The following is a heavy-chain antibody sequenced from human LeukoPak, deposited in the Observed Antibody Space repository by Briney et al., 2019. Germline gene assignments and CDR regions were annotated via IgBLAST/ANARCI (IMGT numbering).Heavy chain of an antibody. CDR1: GYTFTSYG. V-gene: IGHV1-2*02. CDR2: INPNSGGT. J-gene: IGHJ3*02. Sequence: ASVKVSCKASGYTFTSYGISWVRQAPGQGLEWMGWINPNSGGTNYAQKFQGRVTMTRDTSISTAYMELSRLRSDDTAVYYCARGGGGYYYWGDAFDIWGQGTMVTVSS. D-gene: IGHD3-22*01. CDR3: ARGGGGYYYWGDAFDI.